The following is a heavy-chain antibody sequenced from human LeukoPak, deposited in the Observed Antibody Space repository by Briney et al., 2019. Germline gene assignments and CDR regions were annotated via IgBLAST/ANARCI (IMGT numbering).Heavy chain of an antibody. Sequence: SVKVSCKASGGTSSSYAISWVRQAPGQGLEWMGGIIPIFGTANYAQKFQGRVTITADESTSTAYMELSSLRSEDTAVYYCARGPVRYYYGSGNYYYYYMDVWGKGTTVTISS. D-gene: IGHD3-10*01. CDR3: ARGPVRYYYGSGNYYYYYMDV. CDR1: GGTSSSYA. CDR2: IIPIFGTA. V-gene: IGHV1-69*13. J-gene: IGHJ6*03.